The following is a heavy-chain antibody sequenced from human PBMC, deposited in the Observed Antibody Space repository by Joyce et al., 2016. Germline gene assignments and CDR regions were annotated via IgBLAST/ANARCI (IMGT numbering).Heavy chain of an antibody. CDR1: GFSLSTSGLC. CDR3: ARMTLVGVGRAFDT. CDR2: INWDDEK. D-gene: IGHD1-26*01. Sequence: QVALRESGPALVNPTQTLTMTCTFSGFSLSTSGLCVSWIRQPPGKALEWLAIINWDDEKDYSTSLKTRLTISKDTSKNEVVLTMTNMDPVDTATYYCARMTLVGVGRAFDTWGQGTVVTVSS. J-gene: IGHJ3*02. V-gene: IGHV2-70*01.